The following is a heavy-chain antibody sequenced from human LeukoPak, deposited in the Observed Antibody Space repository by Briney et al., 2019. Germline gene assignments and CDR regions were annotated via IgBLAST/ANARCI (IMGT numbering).Heavy chain of an antibody. V-gene: IGHV3-23*01. J-gene: IGHJ4*02. Sequence: SLRLXXAASXFTFSSCGMTWVRQAPGKGLEWVSSISGSDDGTYYADSVKGRFTISRDNSKNTLYLQMNSLRAEDTAVYYCAKRGPIYSSSPGDYFDHWGQGTLVTVSS. CDR3: AKRGPIYSSSPGDYFDH. D-gene: IGHD6-6*01. CDR2: ISGSDDGT. CDR1: XFTFSSCG.